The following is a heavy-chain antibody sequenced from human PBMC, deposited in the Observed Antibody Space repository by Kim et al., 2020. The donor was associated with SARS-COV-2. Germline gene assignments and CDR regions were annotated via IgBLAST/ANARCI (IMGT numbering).Heavy chain of an antibody. V-gene: IGHV4-59*01. CDR1: GGSISSYY. J-gene: IGHJ4*02. Sequence: SETLSLTCTVSGGSISSYYWSWIRQPPGKGLEWIGYIYYSGSTNYNPSLKSRVTISVDTSKNQFSLKLSSVTAADTAVYYCARGEASGDWLLWSIGFDYWGQGTLVTVSS. CDR2: IYYSGST. D-gene: IGHD3-9*01. CDR3: ARGEASGDWLLWSIGFDY.